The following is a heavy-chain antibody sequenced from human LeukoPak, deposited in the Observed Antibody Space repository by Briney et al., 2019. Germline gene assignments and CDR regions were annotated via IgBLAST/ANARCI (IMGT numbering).Heavy chain of an antibody. V-gene: IGHV4-4*07. CDR3: ARSGYYFNWFDR. Sequence: SETLSLTCTVSGGSISSYYWSWIRQPAGKGLEWIGRIYTSGSTNYNPSLKSRVTMSVDTSKNKFSLKLSSVTAADTAVYYCARSGYYFNWFDRWGQGTLVTVSS. CDR2: IYTSGST. CDR1: GGSISSYY. J-gene: IGHJ5*02. D-gene: IGHD3-22*01.